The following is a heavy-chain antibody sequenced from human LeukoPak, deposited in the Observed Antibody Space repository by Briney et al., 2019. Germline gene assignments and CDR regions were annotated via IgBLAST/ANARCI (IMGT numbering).Heavy chain of an antibody. D-gene: IGHD3-3*01. V-gene: IGHV3-7*01. CDR2: IKQDGGEK. CDR1: GFTFSSYW. J-gene: IGHJ3*02. CDR3: ARDAFSRISVFGVVSDAFDI. Sequence: GGSLRLSCAASGFTFSSYWMSWVRQAPGKGPEWVANIKQDGGEKYYVDSVKGRFTISRDNAKNSLYLQMNSLRAEDTAVYYCARDAFSRISVFGVVSDAFDIWGQGTMITVSS.